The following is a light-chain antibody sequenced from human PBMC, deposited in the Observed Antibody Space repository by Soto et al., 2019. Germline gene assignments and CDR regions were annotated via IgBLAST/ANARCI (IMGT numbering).Light chain of an antibody. CDR2: AAS. Sequence: EIVMTQSPATLSVSPGERATLSCRASQSVSSNLAWYQQKPGQAPRLLIYAASTRATGIPARFSGSGSGTEVTLSISSLQSEDFAVYYCQQYNDWPPLYTFGQGTKLESK. J-gene: IGKJ2*01. CDR3: QQYNDWPPLYT. CDR1: QSVSSN. V-gene: IGKV3-15*01.